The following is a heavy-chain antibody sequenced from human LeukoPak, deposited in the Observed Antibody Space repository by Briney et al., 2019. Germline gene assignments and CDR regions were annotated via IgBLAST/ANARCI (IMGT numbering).Heavy chain of an antibody. V-gene: IGHV3-11*01. J-gene: IGHJ4*02. D-gene: IGHD1-26*01. CDR3: AREAGGSYGLYDY. CDR1: GFTFSDHY. CDR2: ISSSGSSI. Sequence: PGGSLRLSCAASGFTFSDHYMSWIRQAPGKGLEWVSYISSSGSSIYYTDSVKGRFTISSDNAKNSLYLQMNSLRAEDTAVYYCAREAGGSYGLYDYWGQGTLVTVSS.